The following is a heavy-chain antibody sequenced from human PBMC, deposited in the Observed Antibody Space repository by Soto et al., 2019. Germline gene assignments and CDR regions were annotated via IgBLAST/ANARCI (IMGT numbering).Heavy chain of an antibody. V-gene: IGHV3-30-3*01. CDR3: ARDLASYYYGMDV. CDR2: ISYDGSNK. Sequence: QVQLVESGGGVVQPGRSLRLSCAASGFTFSSYAMHWVRQAPGKGLEWVAVISYDGSNKYYPDSVKGRVTISRDNSKNPLYLQMNSLRAEDTAVYYCARDLASYYYGMDVWGQGTTVTVSS. J-gene: IGHJ6*02. CDR1: GFTFSSYA.